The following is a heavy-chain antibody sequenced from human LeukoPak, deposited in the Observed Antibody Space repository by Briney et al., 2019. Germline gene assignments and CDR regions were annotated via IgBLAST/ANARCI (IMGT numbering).Heavy chain of an antibody. J-gene: IGHJ3*02. CDR2: IISKTAGETT. CDR3: IASSGSDAFDI. CDR1: GFTFSNAW. D-gene: IGHD3-22*01. V-gene: IGHV3-15*01. Sequence: PGGSLRLSCAASGFTFSNAWMSWVRQAPGKGLEWVGRIISKTAGETTHYAAPVKGRFTVSGDDLKNTLYLQMSSLKTEDTALYYCIASSGSDAFDIWGQGTLVTVSS.